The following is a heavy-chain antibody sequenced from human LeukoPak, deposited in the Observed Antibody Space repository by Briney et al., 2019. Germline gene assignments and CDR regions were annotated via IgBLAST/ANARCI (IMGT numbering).Heavy chain of an antibody. D-gene: IGHD3-22*01. CDR2: ISWNSGFI. Sequence: GGSLRLSCVASGFPFDDYGMFWVRQSPGKGLEWVSSISWNSGFIDYADSVKGRFTISRDNAKNSLYLQMNSLRVEDTAFYYCAKDRFFYDSGSKANWGQGTLVTVSS. CDR3: AKDRFFYDSGSKAN. CDR1: GFPFDDYG. V-gene: IGHV3-9*01. J-gene: IGHJ4*02.